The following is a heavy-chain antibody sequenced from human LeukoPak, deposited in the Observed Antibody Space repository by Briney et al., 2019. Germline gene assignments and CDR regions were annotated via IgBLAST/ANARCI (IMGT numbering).Heavy chain of an antibody. CDR3: ARTDYYDSSGQKNAFDI. D-gene: IGHD3-22*01. V-gene: IGHV4-59*01. CDR1: GGSISSYY. CDR2: IYYSGST. J-gene: IGHJ3*02. Sequence: SGTLSLTCTVSGGSISSYYWSWIRQPPGKGLEWIGYIYYSGSTNYNPSLKSRVTISVDTSKNQFSLKLSSVTAADTAVYYCARTDYYDSSGQKNAFDIWGQGTMVTVSS.